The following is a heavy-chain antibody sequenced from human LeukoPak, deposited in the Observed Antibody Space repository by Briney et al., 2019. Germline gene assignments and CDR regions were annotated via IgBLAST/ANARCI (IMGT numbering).Heavy chain of an antibody. J-gene: IGHJ6*02. CDR1: GFTFSDFY. D-gene: IGHD3-10*01. CDR2: IGDRGTPI. V-gene: IGHV3-11*01. CDR3: AIPASGNSILYYYYGMDV. Sequence: GGSLRLSCAASGFTFSDFYMSWIRQAPGKGLEWVSYIGDRGTPIYYGDSVKGRFTISRDNAKNSLHLQMNSLRAEDTAVYYCAIPASGNSILYYYYGMDVWGQGTTVTVSS.